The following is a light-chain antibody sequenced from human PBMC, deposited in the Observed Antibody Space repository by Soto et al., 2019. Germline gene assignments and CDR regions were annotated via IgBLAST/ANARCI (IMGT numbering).Light chain of an antibody. CDR2: KVS. J-gene: IGKJ1*01. V-gene: IGKV2-30*01. Sequence: EVVMTQSPLSLPVTLGQPASISCRSSQSLVNSDGNTYLNWFHQRPGQSPRRLIYKVSTRDSGVPDRFSGSGSGTDVTLRISRVEAEDVGVYYCMQGSHWPRTFGQGTRVEIK. CDR1: QSLVNSDGNTY. CDR3: MQGSHWPRT.